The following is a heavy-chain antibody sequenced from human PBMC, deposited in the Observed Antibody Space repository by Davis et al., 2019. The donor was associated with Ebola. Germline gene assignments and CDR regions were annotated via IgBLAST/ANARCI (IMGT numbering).Heavy chain of an antibody. CDR3: ASLRRTITGMDDAFDI. J-gene: IGHJ3*02. CDR2: IFPRDSDT. Sequence: KVSCKGSGYDFTSSWIAWVRLMPGKGLEWMGIIFPRDSDTRYSPSFQGQVRISVDKSINTAYLQLGRLKASDNAMYYCASLRRTITGMDDAFDIWGQGTMVTVSS. D-gene: IGHD1-20*01. V-gene: IGHV5-51*01. CDR1: GYDFTSSW.